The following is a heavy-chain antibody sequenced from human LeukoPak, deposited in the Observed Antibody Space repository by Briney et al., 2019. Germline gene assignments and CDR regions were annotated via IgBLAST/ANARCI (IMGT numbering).Heavy chain of an antibody. CDR1: GYTFTRHY. CDR3: ARVLGGLAFRTFDY. CDR2: INPSGGST. J-gene: IGHJ4*02. V-gene: IGHV1-46*01. D-gene: IGHD3-16*01. Sequence: ASVKVSCKASGYTFTRHYMHWVRQAPGQGLEWMGIINPSGGSTIYAQKFQGRVTMTRDTSMSTVYMELSSLRSEDTAVYYCARVLGGLAFRTFDYWGQGTLVTVSS.